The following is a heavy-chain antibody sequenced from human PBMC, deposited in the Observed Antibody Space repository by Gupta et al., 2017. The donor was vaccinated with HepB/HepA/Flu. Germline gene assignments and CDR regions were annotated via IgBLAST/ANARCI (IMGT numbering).Heavy chain of an antibody. CDR1: GFTFNAYA. Sequence: EVQLLESGGGLVQPGGSLRLSCAASGFTFNAYAMAWVRQAPGKGLDWVSTTSGSGGTPNYADSVKGRFTISRDFSRDNSKNTLYLQMNSLRPEDTALYFCAKLAVRYCSGGNCYLDIWGQGTMVTVSS. J-gene: IGHJ3*02. CDR3: AKLAVRYCSGGNCYLDI. D-gene: IGHD2-15*01. V-gene: IGHV3-23*01. CDR2: TSGSGGTP.